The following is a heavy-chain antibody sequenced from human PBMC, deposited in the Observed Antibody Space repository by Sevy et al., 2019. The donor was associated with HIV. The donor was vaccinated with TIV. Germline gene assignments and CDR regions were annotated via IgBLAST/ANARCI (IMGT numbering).Heavy chain of an antibody. V-gene: IGHV4-61*01. D-gene: IGHD3-9*01. CDR2: VYYSDNT. Sequence: SETLSLTCTVSGGSVYTGSYYWGWIRQSPGKRLQWIGYVYYSDNTKYSPSLKSRVTMSLDTSKSQFSLKLTSVTAADTAVYYCARGRVCYYISAGYYPCYLDVWGQGTTVTVSS. CDR3: ARGRVCYYISAGYYPCYLDV. CDR1: GGSVYTGSYY. J-gene: IGHJ6*02.